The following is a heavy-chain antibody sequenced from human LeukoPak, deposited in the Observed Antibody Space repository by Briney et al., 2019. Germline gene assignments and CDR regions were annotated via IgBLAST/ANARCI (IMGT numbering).Heavy chain of an antibody. J-gene: IGHJ4*02. D-gene: IGHD3-22*01. CDR3: ARRGYYDSSGYYFDY. Sequence: SETLSLTCTVSGGSISSYYWSWIRQLPGKGLEWIGYIYYSGSTNYNPSLKSRVTISVDTSKNQFSLKLSSVTAADTAVYYCARRGYYDSSGYYFDYWGQGTLVTVSS. CDR1: GGSISSYY. CDR2: IYYSGST. V-gene: IGHV4-59*01.